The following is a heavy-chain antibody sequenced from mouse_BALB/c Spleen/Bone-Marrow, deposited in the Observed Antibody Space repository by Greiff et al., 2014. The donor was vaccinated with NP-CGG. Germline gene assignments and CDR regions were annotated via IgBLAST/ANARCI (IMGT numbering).Heavy chain of an antibody. CDR2: ISPGTGSI. J-gene: IGHJ2*01. CDR1: GYTFTDHA. D-gene: IGHD1-1*01. Sequence: VKLMESDAELVKPGASVKISCKASGYTFTDHAIHWVKQKPEQGLEWIGYISPGTGSIKYNEKFKDKVTLTADKSSSTAYMQLNSLTSEDSTVYFCNYYGNTFDYWGQGTTLTVFS. CDR3: NYYGNTFDY. V-gene: IGHV1S53*02.